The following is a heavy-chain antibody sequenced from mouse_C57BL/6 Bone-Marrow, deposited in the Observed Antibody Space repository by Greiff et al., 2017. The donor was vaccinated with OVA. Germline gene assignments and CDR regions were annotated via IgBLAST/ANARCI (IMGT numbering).Heavy chain of an antibody. Sequence: QVHVKQPGAELVKPGASVKLSCKASGYTFTSYWMHWVKQRPGQGLEWIGMIHPNSGSTNYNEKFKSKATLTVDKSSSTAYMQLSSLTSEDSAVYYCARVLRRDYAMDYWGQGTSVTVSS. J-gene: IGHJ4*01. D-gene: IGHD1-1*01. CDR2: IHPNSGST. V-gene: IGHV1-64*01. CDR1: GYTFTSYW. CDR3: ARVLRRDYAMDY.